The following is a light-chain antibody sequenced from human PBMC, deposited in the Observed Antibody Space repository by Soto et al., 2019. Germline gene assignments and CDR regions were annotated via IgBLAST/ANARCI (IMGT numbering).Light chain of an antibody. V-gene: IGKV3-11*01. Sequence: EIVLTQSPPTLSVSPGERATLSCRASQSVSSYLAWYQQKPGQAPRLLIYDASNRATGIPARFSGSGSGTDFTLTISSLEPEDFAVYYCQQRSNWPPGKTFGQGTKVEIK. CDR3: QQRSNWPPGKT. CDR1: QSVSSY. CDR2: DAS. J-gene: IGKJ1*01.